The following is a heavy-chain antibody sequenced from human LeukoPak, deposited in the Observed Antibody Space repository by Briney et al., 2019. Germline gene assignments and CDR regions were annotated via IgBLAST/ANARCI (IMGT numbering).Heavy chain of an antibody. D-gene: IGHD1-26*01. V-gene: IGHV3-30-3*01. CDR2: ISYDGSNK. J-gene: IGHJ4*02. CDR3: ARGPGVGATSDDY. Sequence: GGSPRLSCAASGFTFSSYAMHWVRQAPGKGLEWVAVISYDGSNKYYADSVKGRFTISRDNSKNTLYLQMNSLRAEDTAVYYCARGPGVGATSDDYWGQGTLVTVSS. CDR1: GFTFSSYA.